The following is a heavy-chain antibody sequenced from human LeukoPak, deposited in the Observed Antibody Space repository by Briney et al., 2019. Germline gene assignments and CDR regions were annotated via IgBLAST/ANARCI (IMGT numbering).Heavy chain of an antibody. CDR1: GGSFSGYY. J-gene: IGHJ5*02. CDR2: INHSGST. CDR3: ARGRVGAYPT. Sequence: SETLSLTCAVYGGSFSGYYWSWIRQPPGKGLEWIGEINHSGSTNYNPSLKSRVTISVDTSKNQFSLKLSSVTAADTAVYYCARGRVGAYPTWGQGTLVTVSS. V-gene: IGHV4-34*01. D-gene: IGHD1-26*01.